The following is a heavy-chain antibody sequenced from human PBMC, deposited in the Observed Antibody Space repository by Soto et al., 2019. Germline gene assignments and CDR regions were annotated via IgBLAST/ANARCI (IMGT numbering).Heavy chain of an antibody. Sequence: SVKFSCKASGYTFTFSNYKIHWIRQARGQGLEWMGMIDPSDGSTTYAQNFQGRVTMTRDTSTRTVYMEVSSLRSEDTAVYYCAREDTSGWYNKEFDYCSQGTLVTVSS. V-gene: IGHV1-46*01. CDR2: IDPSDGST. CDR3: AREDTSGWYNKEFDY. D-gene: IGHD6-19*01. J-gene: IGHJ4*02. CDR1: GYTFTFSNYK.